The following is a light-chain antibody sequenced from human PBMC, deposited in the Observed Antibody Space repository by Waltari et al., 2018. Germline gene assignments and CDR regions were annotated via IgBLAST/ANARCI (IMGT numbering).Light chain of an antibody. V-gene: IGKV3-15*01. CDR3: QQYNNWLPLT. Sequence: EIVLTQSPVILSVSPGERTTLSCRASQSITSNLAWYQQKPGQSPRLLIYGASIRAAGIPARFSGSGSRTEFTLTISSLQSEDFAVYYCQQYNNWLPLTFGGGTKVEIK. CDR1: QSITSN. J-gene: IGKJ4*01. CDR2: GAS.